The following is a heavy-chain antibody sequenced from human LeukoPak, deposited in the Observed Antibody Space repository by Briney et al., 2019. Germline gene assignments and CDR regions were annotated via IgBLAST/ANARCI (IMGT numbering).Heavy chain of an antibody. CDR1: GGSFSGYY. V-gene: IGHV4-34*01. CDR2: INHSGST. Sequence: SETLSLTCAVYGGSFSGYYWSWIRQPPGKGLEWIGEINHSGSTNYNPSLKSRVTISVDTSKNQFSLKPSSVTAADTAVYYCARGYSSSWYGPVKGWFDPWGQGTLVTVSS. J-gene: IGHJ5*02. D-gene: IGHD6-13*01. CDR3: ARGYSSSWYGPVKGWFDP.